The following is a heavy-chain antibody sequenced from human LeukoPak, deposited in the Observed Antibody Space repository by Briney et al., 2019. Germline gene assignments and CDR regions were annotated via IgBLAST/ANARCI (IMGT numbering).Heavy chain of an antibody. D-gene: IGHD7-27*01. Sequence: PSETLSLTCTVSGGSISSYYWSWIRQPAGKGLEWIGRIYTSGSTNYNPSLKSRVTMSVGTSKNQFSLKLSSVTAADTAVYYCARESTWGYYYYYYMDVWGKGTTVTVSS. J-gene: IGHJ6*03. CDR1: GGSISSYY. V-gene: IGHV4-4*07. CDR2: IYTSGST. CDR3: ARESTWGYYYYYYMDV.